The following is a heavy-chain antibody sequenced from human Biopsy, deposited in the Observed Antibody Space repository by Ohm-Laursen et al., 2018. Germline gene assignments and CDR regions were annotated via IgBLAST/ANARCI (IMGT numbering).Heavy chain of an antibody. Sequence: SLRLSCAASGFTFGGHAMSWVRQAPGKGLECVSAITVSADTTYYADSVRGRFTVSRDNSQNTLYLQMNSLRAEDTAIYYCAKGRVGNSGSLDIWGHGTMVTVSS. J-gene: IGHJ3*02. D-gene: IGHD1-1*01. CDR2: ITVSADTT. CDR3: AKGRVGNSGSLDI. CDR1: GFTFGGHA. V-gene: IGHV3-23*01.